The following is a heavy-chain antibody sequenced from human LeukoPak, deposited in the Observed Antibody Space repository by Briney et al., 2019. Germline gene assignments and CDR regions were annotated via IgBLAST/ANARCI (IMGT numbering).Heavy chain of an antibody. V-gene: IGHV3-30*02. CDR1: GFIFSNYG. Sequence: GGSLRLSCAASGFIFSNYGMHWVRQAPGKGLEWVSFIRYDGSHKHYADSVKGRFTISRENSKKTLYLQMNSLRPEDTAMYYCAKDLLKEGSYGSGIDWFDPWGQGAQVAVSS. CDR2: IRYDGSHK. D-gene: IGHD3-10*01. J-gene: IGHJ5*02. CDR3: AKDLLKEGSYGSGIDWFDP.